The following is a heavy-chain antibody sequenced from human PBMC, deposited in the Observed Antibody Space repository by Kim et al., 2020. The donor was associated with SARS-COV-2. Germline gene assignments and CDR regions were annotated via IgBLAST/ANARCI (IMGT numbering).Heavy chain of an antibody. CDR2: IRSKTDGGTT. CDR1: GFTFSNTW. CDR3: TTYGYGGKGF. J-gene: IGHJ4*02. V-gene: IGHV3-15*01. Sequence: GGSLRLSCAASGFTFSNTWMSWVRQAPGKGLEWVGLIRSKTDGGTTEYAAPVKGRFTISRDDSKNTLYLQMNSLETEDTAVYYCTTYGYGGKGFWGQGTLVTVSS. D-gene: IGHD4-17*01.